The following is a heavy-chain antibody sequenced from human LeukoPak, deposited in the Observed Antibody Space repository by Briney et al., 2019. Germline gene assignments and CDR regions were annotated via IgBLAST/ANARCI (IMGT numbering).Heavy chain of an antibody. Sequence: ASVKVSCKASGYTFTGYYMHWVRQAPGQGLEWMGWINPNSGGTNYAQKFQGRVTMTRDTSISTAYMELSRLRSDDTAVYYCARDNPLTGTTEFGWFDPWGQGTLVTVSS. J-gene: IGHJ5*02. D-gene: IGHD1-7*01. CDR3: ARDNPLTGTTEFGWFDP. V-gene: IGHV1-2*02. CDR1: GYTFTGYY. CDR2: INPNSGGT.